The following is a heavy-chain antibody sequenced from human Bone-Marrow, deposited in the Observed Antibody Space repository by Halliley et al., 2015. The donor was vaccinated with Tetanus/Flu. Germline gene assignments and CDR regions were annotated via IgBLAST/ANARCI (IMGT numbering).Heavy chain of an antibody. J-gene: IGHJ6*02. V-gene: IGHV3-33*03. CDR1: GFTFRSYG. CDR3: ASSKNGWGPDYYGMDA. Sequence: SLRLSCAASGFTFRSYGMHWVRQAPGKGLEWVAVIWYDGSKEYADSVKGHFTISRDNFNNTLYLQMNSLRAEDTAVYYCASSKNGWGPDYYGMDAWGQGTTVTVSS. CDR2: IWYDGSKE. D-gene: IGHD6-19*01.